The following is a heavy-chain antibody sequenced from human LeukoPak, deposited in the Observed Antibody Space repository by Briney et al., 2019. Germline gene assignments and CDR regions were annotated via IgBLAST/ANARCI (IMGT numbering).Heavy chain of an antibody. D-gene: IGHD6-6*01. V-gene: IGHV1-2*02. J-gene: IGHJ4*02. CDR3: ARGGDIAARPFDY. CDR2: INPNSGGT. CDR1: GYTFTGYY. Sequence: ASVKVSCKASGYTFTGYYMHWVRQAPGQGLEWMGWINPNSGGTNYAQKFQGRVTMTRDTSISTVYMELSSLRPDDTAVYYCARGGDIAARPFDYWGQGTLVTVSS.